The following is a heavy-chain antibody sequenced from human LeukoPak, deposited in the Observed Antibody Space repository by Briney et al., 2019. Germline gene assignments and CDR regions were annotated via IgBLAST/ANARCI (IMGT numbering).Heavy chain of an antibody. J-gene: IGHJ6*03. V-gene: IGHV4-34*01. CDR2: INHSGST. CDR1: GGSFSGYY. D-gene: IGHD3-10*01. Sequence: PSETLSLTCAVYGGSFSGYYWSWIRQPPGKGLEWMGEINHSGSTNSNPSLKSRVTISVDTSKNQFSLKLSSVTAAAPAVYSCANHGSGDYYYYMDVWGKGTTVTVSS. CDR3: ANHGSGDYYYYMDV.